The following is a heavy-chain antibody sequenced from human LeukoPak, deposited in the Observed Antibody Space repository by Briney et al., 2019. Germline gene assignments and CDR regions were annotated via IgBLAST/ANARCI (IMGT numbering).Heavy chain of an antibody. CDR3: ATHAMVRGVIIPFDY. Sequence: SETLSLTCTVSGYSISSGYYWGWIRQPPGKGLEWIGSIYHSGSTYYNPSLKSRVTISVDTSKNQFSLKLSSVTAADTAVYYCATHAMVRGVIIPFDYWGQGTLVTVSS. J-gene: IGHJ4*02. V-gene: IGHV4-38-2*02. D-gene: IGHD3-10*01. CDR2: IYHSGST. CDR1: GYSISSGYY.